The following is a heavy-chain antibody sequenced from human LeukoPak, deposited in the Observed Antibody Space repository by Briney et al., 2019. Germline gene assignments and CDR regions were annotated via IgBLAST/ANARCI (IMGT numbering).Heavy chain of an antibody. Sequence: GGSLRLSCAASGMTFSNHWMHWVRQVPGKGLVWVSLIKTDGRTTIYADSVKGRFTISRDNGKSTLYLQMNSLRAEDTAMYYCTTGPSYGYEWWGQGTVVTVSS. CDR1: GMTFSNHW. CDR2: IKTDGRTT. D-gene: IGHD3-16*01. CDR3: TTGPSYGYEW. J-gene: IGHJ4*02. V-gene: IGHV3-74*01.